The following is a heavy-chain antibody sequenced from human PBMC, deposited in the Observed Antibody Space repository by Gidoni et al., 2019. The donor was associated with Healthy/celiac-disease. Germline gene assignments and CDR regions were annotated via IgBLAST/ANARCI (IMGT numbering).Heavy chain of an antibody. Sequence: QVQLVQSGAEVKKPGASVKVSCKVSGYTLTELSMHWVRQAPGKGLEWMGGFDPEDGETIYAQKFQGRVTMTEDTSTDTAYMELSSLRSEDTAVYYCATVGRGGIAVAGHDLYYFDYWGQGTLVTVSS. CDR1: GYTLTELS. CDR3: ATVGRGGIAVAGHDLYYFDY. V-gene: IGHV1-24*01. CDR2: FDPEDGET. D-gene: IGHD6-19*01. J-gene: IGHJ4*02.